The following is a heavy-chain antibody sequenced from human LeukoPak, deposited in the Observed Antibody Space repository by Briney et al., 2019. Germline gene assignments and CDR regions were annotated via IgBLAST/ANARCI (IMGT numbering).Heavy chain of an antibody. Sequence: SVKVSCKASGGTFSSYAISWVRQAPGQGLEWMGGIIPIFGTANYAQKFQGRVTITADESTSTAYMELSSLRSEDTAVYYCARERLGLGIWGNYGPGVDTFDIWGQGTMVTVSS. CDR3: ARERLGLGIWGNYGPGVDTFDI. D-gene: IGHD3-16*01. CDR2: IIPIFGTA. V-gene: IGHV1-69*13. CDR1: GGTFSSYA. J-gene: IGHJ3*02.